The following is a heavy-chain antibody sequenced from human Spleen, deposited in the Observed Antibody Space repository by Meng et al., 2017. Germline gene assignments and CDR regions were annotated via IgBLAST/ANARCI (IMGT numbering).Heavy chain of an antibody. CDR2: ISWNSGTI. CDR1: EFTFDDYA. V-gene: IGHV3-9*01. J-gene: IGHJ6*02. Sequence: CAASEFTFDDYAMNWVRQAPGKGLEWVSGISWNSGTIAYADSVKGRFTISRDNAKNSLYLQMNSLRAEDTALYYCTKGTGYEFQFHGMDVWGQGTTVTVSS. CDR3: TKGTGYEFQFHGMDV. D-gene: IGHD3-3*01.